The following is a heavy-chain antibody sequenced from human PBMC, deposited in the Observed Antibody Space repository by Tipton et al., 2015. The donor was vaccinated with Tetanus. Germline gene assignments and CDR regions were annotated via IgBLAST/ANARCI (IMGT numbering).Heavy chain of an antibody. CDR3: EKDPASRGWFAP. CDR1: GFTFSNYA. V-gene: IGHV3-23*01. Sequence: SLRLSCAASGFTFSNYAMAWVRQAPGKGLEWVSGISDRGSHTYYADPVKGRFSNSRDNSKNTVYLQMNSLRDEDTAVYYCEKDPASRGWFAPWGHVTLVSVSS. CDR2: ISDRGSHT. J-gene: IGHJ5*02.